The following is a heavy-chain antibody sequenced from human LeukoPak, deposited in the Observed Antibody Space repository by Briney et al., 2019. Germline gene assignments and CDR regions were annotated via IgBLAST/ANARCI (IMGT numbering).Heavy chain of an antibody. CDR2: INHSGST. CDR1: GGSFSGYY. V-gene: IGHV4-34*01. D-gene: IGHD3-10*01. J-gene: IGHJ4*02. Sequence: SETLSLTCAVYGGSFSGYYWSWIRQPPGKGLEWIGEINHSGSTNYNPSLKSRVTISVDTSKNQFSLKLSSVTAADTAVYYCARGSPLWFGPYYFANWAQGPRVTVPS. CDR3: ARGSPLWFGPYYFAN.